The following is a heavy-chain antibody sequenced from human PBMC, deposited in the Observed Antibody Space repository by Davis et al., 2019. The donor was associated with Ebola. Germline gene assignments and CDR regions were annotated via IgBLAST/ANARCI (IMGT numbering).Heavy chain of an antibody. V-gene: IGHV3-23*01. D-gene: IGHD3-10*01. CDR1: GLDISSSV. CDR3: AKLAVRGNYYGSDF. Sequence: PGGSLRLSCAASGLDISSSVLYWVRQAPGKGLEWVSASTKSEADITYADSVKGRFTVSRDNSMNTVYLQCNSRRVEDTAVYYCAKLAVRGNYYGSDFWGRGTLVTVSS. CDR2: STKSEADI. J-gene: IGHJ4*02.